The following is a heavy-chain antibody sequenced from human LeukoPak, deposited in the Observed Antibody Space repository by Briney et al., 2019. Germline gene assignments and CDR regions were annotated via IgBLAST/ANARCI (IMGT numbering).Heavy chain of an antibody. Sequence: GGSLRLSCAASGFTFSSYNMNWVRQAPGKGLEWVSSISSSSSYIYYADSVKGRFTIPRDNAKNSLYLQMNSLRAEDTAVYYCARDGYYYDSSGYYGAFDIWGQGTVVTVSS. D-gene: IGHD3-22*01. CDR1: GFTFSSYN. CDR3: ARDGYYYDSSGYYGAFDI. J-gene: IGHJ3*02. CDR2: ISSSSSYI. V-gene: IGHV3-21*01.